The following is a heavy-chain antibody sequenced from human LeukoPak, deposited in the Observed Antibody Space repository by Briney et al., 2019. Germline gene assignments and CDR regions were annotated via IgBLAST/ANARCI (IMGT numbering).Heavy chain of an antibody. Sequence: GASVKVSCKASGYTFTSYDINWVRQATGQGLEWMGWMNPNSGNTGYAQKFQGRVTMSRNTSISTAYMGLSSLRSEDTAVYYRAKGHSSGYYYWGQGTLVTVSS. CDR1: GYTFTSYD. D-gene: IGHD3-22*01. J-gene: IGHJ4*02. V-gene: IGHV1-8*01. CDR2: MNPNSGNT. CDR3: AKGHSSGYYY.